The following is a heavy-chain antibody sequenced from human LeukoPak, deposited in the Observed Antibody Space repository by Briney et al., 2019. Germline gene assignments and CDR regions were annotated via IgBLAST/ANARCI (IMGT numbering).Heavy chain of an antibody. CDR2: ISGSGGST. J-gene: IGHJ4*02. CDR3: AKSRASSGVAPAGYDY. D-gene: IGHD6-13*01. Sequence: PGGSLRLSCAASGFTFSSYSMTWVRQAPGQGLEWVSSISGSGGSTYHADSVKGRFTISRDISKNTLYLQMNSLRAEDTAAYYCAKSRASSGVAPAGYDYWGKGTLVTVSS. V-gene: IGHV3-23*01. CDR1: GFTFSSYS.